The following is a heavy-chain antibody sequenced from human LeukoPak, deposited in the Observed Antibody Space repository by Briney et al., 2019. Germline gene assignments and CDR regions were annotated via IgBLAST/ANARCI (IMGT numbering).Heavy chain of an antibody. CDR2: ISGSGGST. D-gene: IGHD3-22*01. J-gene: IGHJ3*02. CDR1: GFTFSSYA. Sequence: GGSLRLSCAASGFTFSSYAMSWVRQAPGKGLEWVSAISGSGGSTYYADSVKGRFTISRDNSKNTLYLQMNSLRAEDTAVYYCARDSSGYLLLDAFDIWGQGTMVTVSS. V-gene: IGHV3-23*01. CDR3: ARDSSGYLLLDAFDI.